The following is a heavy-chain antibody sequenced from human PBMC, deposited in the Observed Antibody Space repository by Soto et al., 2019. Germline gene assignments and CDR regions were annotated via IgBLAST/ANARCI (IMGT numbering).Heavy chain of an antibody. D-gene: IGHD1-1*01. CDR1: GYTFTSYG. CDR2: ISAHNGNT. CDR3: ARGRYGDY. J-gene: IGHJ4*02. Sequence: GAEVKKPGASVKVSCKASGYTFTSYGITWVRQAPGQGLEWMGWISAHNGNTDYAQKLQGRVIVTRDTSTRTAYMELRSLRSDDTAVYYCARGRYGDYWGQGALVTVSS. V-gene: IGHV1-18*01.